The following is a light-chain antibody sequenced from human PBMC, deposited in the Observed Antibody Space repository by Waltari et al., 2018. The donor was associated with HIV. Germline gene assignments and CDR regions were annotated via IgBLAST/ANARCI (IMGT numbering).Light chain of an antibody. J-gene: IGLJ1*01. V-gene: IGLV2-14*01. CDR2: SVT. CDR3: YSYTSTTRLSV. CDR1: SNDIGGYNY. Sequence: QSALTQPASVSGSPGQSITISCSGTSNDIGGYNYVSWYQQHPGRALKLLVYSVTRRRAGVSDRFSGSKSGNTASLTISGLQAEDEADYYCYSYTSTTRLSVFGTGTRVSVL.